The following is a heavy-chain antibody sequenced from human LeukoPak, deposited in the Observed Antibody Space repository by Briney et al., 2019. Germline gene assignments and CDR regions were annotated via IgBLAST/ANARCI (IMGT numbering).Heavy chain of an antibody. J-gene: IGHJ4*02. CDR3: AREATWGQWYFDL. D-gene: IGHD6-19*01. V-gene: IGHV3-30*03. CDR1: GFTFSSYS. CDR2: IAADGGVK. Sequence: GGSLRLSCAASGFTFSSYSMNWVRQAPGKGLEWVAVIAADGGVKQYADSVKGRFTLARDNSKNTLFLQMNILSVEDTAVYYCAREATWGQWYFDLWGQGTPVTVSS.